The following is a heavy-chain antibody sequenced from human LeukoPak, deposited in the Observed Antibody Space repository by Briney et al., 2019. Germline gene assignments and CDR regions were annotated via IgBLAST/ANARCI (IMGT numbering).Heavy chain of an antibody. V-gene: IGHV4-59*01. CDR2: IYYSGST. J-gene: IGHJ6*02. Sequence: PSETLSLTCTVSGGSIRSDYWSWIRQPPGKGLEWIGYIYYSGSTNYNPSLKSRVTISVDTSKNQFSLKLSSVTAADTAVYYCARDSGGMDVWGQGTTVTVSS. CDR3: ARDSGGMDV. D-gene: IGHD7-27*01. CDR1: GGSIRSDY.